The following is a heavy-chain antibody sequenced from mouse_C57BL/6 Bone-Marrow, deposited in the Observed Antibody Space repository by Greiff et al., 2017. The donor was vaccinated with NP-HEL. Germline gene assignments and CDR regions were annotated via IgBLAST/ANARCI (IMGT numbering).Heavy chain of an antibody. J-gene: IGHJ2*01. Sequence: QVQLKESGAELVRPGTSVKLSCKASGYTFTSYWMHWVKQRPGQGLEWIGVIDPSDSYTNYNQKFKGKATLTVDTSSSTAYMQLSSLTSEDSAVYYCARDGSSPFDYWGQGTTLTVSS. CDR2: IDPSDSYT. D-gene: IGHD1-1*01. CDR1: GYTFTSYW. V-gene: IGHV1-59*01. CDR3: ARDGSSPFDY.